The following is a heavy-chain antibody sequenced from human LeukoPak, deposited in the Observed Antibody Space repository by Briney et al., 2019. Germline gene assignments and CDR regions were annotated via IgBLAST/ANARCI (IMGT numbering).Heavy chain of an antibody. CDR2: IRSKSYRETI. V-gene: IGHV3-49*04. Sequence: RARRLSSTVSGFPTYEYAITWVGHAPGRGRGWLGLIRSKSYRETIQDDASVSGRFTISRDDSKRVHYLQLHSVRIEDTAVYFCTRDRRDGYNDGYFDLWGRGPLVRVSS. J-gene: IGHJ2*01. CDR3: TRDRRDGYNDGYFDL. CDR1: GFPTYEYA. D-gene: IGHD5-24*01.